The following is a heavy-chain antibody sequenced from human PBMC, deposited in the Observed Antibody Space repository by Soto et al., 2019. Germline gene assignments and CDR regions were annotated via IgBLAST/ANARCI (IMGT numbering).Heavy chain of an antibody. CDR3: TRVKLCCSACCHRVVDV. V-gene: IGHV3-72*01. J-gene: IGHJ6*04. CDR2: IKNKANSYTT. CDR1: GFTFSDHY. D-gene: IGHD2-2*01. Sequence: EVQLVESGGGLVQPGGSLRLSCAASGFTFSDHYMDWVRQAPGEGLEWAGRIKNKANSYTTEYAASVEDSFTISRVDSRGSLCLQLNGLKNEDAAVYYCTRVKLCCSACCHRVVDVWGKGTTVTVSS.